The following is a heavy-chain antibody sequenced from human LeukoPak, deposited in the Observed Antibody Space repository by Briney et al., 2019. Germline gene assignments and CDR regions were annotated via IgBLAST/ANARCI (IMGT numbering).Heavy chain of an antibody. J-gene: IGHJ4*02. CDR3: ARDASPSMVRGVMGDY. D-gene: IGHD3-10*01. V-gene: IGHV1-46*01. CDR1: GYTFTGYY. CDR2: INPSGGST. Sequence: GASVKVSCKASGYTFTGYYMHWVRQAPGQGLEWMGIINPSGGSTSYAQKFQGRVTMTRDTSTSTVYMELSSLRSEDTAVYYCARDASPSMVRGVMGDYWGQGTLVTVSS.